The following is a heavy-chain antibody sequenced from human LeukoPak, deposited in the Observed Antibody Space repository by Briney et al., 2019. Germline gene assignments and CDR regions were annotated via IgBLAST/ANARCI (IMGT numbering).Heavy chain of an antibody. CDR1: GFTFSSYD. CDR2: IRYDGSNK. J-gene: IGHJ4*02. Sequence: PGGSLRLSCAASGFTFSSYDMHWVRQAPGKGLEWVAFIRYDGSNKYYADSVKGRFTISRDNSKSTLHLQMNSLRAEDTAVYYCAGLTGYSYGYWGQGTLVTVSS. D-gene: IGHD5-18*01. V-gene: IGHV3-30*02. CDR3: AGLTGYSYGY.